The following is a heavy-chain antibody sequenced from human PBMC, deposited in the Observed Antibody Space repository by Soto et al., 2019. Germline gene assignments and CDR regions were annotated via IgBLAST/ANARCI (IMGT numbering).Heavy chain of an antibody. V-gene: IGHV1-2*02. CDR2: IGPESGAT. CDR1: GYTFTGHY. J-gene: IGHJ4*02. Sequence: ASVKVSCKASGYTFTGHYIHWVRQAPEQGPEWMGEIGPESGATRYAQKFQGRVTMTRDTSITTVYMELNNLSPDDTAVYYCGRGRSGQIVVFHWGQGTPVTV. CDR3: GRGRSGQIVVFH. D-gene: IGHD1-26*01.